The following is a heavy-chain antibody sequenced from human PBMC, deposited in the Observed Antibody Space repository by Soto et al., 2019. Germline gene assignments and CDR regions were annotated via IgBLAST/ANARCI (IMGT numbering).Heavy chain of an antibody. V-gene: IGHV4-39*01. D-gene: IGHD6-19*01. Sequence: QLQLQESGPGLVKPSETLSLTCTVSGGSISSSSYYWGWIRQPPGKGLEWIGSIYYSGSTYYNPSLKSRVTISVDTSKNQFSLKLSCVTAADTAVYYCARRPRLAVAASYGMDVWGQGTTVTVSS. CDR3: ARRPRLAVAASYGMDV. J-gene: IGHJ6*02. CDR2: IYYSGST. CDR1: GGSISSSSYY.